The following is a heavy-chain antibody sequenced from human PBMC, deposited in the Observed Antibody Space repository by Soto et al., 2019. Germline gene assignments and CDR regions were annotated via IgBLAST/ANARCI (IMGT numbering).Heavy chain of an antibody. CDR2: IYYSGST. J-gene: IGHJ6*02. D-gene: IGHD3-3*01. CDR1: GGSISSYY. V-gene: IGHV4-59*01. CDR3: ARSWSGTYYYYGMDV. Sequence: QVQLQESGPGLVKPSETLSLTCTVSGGSISSYYWSWIRQPPGKGLEWIGYIYYSGSTNYNPSLKRRVTISVDTSKNQFSLKLSSVTAADTAVYYCARSWSGTYYYYGMDVWGQGTTVTVSS.